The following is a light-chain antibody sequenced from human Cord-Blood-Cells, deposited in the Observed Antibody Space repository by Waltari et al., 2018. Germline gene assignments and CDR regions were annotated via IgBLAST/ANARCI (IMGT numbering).Light chain of an antibody. Sequence: QSVLTQPPSASGTPGQRVTIPCSGSSSHIGSNTVNWYQQLPGTAPKLLIYSNKQRPSGVPDRFSGSKAGTSASRAISGLQSEDEADYYCAAWDDSLNGPVFGGGTKLTVL. CDR2: SNK. CDR3: AAWDDSLNGPV. V-gene: IGLV1-44*01. CDR1: SSHIGSNT. J-gene: IGLJ3*02.